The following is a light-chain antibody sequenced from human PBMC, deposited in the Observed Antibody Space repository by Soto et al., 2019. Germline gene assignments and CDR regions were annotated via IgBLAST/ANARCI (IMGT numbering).Light chain of an antibody. CDR1: QSVSSF. V-gene: IGKV3-11*01. Sequence: EIVLTQSPATLSLSPGERATLSCRASQSVSSFLAWYQQKPGQAPRLLIYDTFNRATGIPARFGGSGSGTDFTLTISGLEPEDFAIYYCQQRSNWPPITFGQGTRLEIK. J-gene: IGKJ5*01. CDR3: QQRSNWPPIT. CDR2: DTF.